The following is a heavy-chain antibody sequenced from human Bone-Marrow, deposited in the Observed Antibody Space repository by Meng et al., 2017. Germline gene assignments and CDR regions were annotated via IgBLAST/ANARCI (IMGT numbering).Heavy chain of an antibody. CDR2: INHSGST. J-gene: IGHJ4*02. CDR1: GGSFSCYY. CDR3: ARLAYDSSGYWFDY. D-gene: IGHD3-22*01. Sequence: QVQLQPGGEGLLNPSETLSLTCAFYGGSFSCYYWSWIRQPPGKGLEWIGEINHSGSTNYNPSLKSRVTISVDTSKNQFSLKLSSVTAADTAVYYCARLAYDSSGYWFDYWGQGTLVTVSS. V-gene: IGHV4-34*01.